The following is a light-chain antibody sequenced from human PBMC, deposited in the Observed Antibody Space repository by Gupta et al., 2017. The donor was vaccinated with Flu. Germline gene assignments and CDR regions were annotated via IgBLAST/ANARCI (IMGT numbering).Light chain of an antibody. J-gene: IGKJ2*02. CDR3: QQYDNTPRT. Sequence: DIVMPQSPHSLAVSLGEGATINCKSSQSVLYSSNNNNYLAWYQQKPGQPPKLLIYWASTRQSGVPDRFSGGGSGTHFNLTISSLQAEDVAVYYCQQYDNTPRTFGQGTKLEIK. CDR1: QSVLYSSNNNNY. V-gene: IGKV4-1*01. CDR2: WAS.